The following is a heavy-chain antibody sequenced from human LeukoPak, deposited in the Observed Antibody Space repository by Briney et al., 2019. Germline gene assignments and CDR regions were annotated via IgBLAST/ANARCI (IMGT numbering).Heavy chain of an antibody. CDR2: IYYSGST. Sequence: SETLSLTCTVSGGSISSYYWSWIRQPPGKGLEWIGYIYYSGSTNYNPSLKSRVTISVDTSKNQFSLKLGSVTAADTAVYYCARSAGSYDTRVLDYWGQGTLVTVSS. CDR3: ARSAGSYDTRVLDY. V-gene: IGHV4-59*01. D-gene: IGHD1-26*01. CDR1: GGSISSYY. J-gene: IGHJ4*02.